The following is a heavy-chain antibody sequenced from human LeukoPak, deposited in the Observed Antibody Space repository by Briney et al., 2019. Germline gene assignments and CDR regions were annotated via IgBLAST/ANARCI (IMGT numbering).Heavy chain of an antibody. CDR1: GFTVSSNY. D-gene: IGHD3-22*01. CDR2: IYSGGST. CDR3: ARDARTYYYDSSRAFDI. V-gene: IGHV3-53*01. J-gene: IGHJ3*02. Sequence: GGSLRLSCAASGFTVSSNYMSWVRQAPGKGLEWVSVIYSGGSTYYADSVKGRFTISRGNSKNTLYLQMNRLRAEDTAVYYCARDARTYYYDSSRAFDIWGQGTMVTVSS.